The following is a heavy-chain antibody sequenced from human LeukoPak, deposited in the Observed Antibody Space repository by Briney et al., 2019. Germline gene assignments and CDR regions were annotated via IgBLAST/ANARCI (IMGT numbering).Heavy chain of an antibody. J-gene: IGHJ4*02. CDR3: TGEYGDYVIGH. Sequence: PSETLSLTCTVSGGSISSTTYYWGWIRQPPGKGLEWIGSMHYSGSTYYNPSLNSRVTISLDTSKNLFSLRLSSVTAADTAVYYCTGEYGDYVIGHWGQGTLVTVSS. CDR1: GGSISSTTYY. D-gene: IGHD4-17*01. V-gene: IGHV4-39*01. CDR2: MHYSGST.